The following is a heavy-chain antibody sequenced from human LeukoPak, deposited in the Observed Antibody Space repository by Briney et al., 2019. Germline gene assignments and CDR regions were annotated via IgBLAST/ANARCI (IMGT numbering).Heavy chain of an antibody. D-gene: IGHD5-12*01. J-gene: IGHJ4*02. Sequence: GGSLRLSCAASRFTVSTYWIKWVRRAPGKGLEWVASIKEDGSDKYYVDSVKGRFSISRDNAKNSLYLQMNSLRTEDTAVYYCAKGGHFNFDYWGQGTLVTVSS. CDR1: RFTVSTYW. CDR2: IKEDGSDK. CDR3: AKGGHFNFDY. V-gene: IGHV3-7*01.